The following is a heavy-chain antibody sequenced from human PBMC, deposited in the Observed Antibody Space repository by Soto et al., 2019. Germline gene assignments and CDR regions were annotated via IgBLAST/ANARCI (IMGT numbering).Heavy chain of an antibody. CDR1: GFSLTTGGVG. D-gene: IGHD5-12*01. Sequence: QITLKESGPTLVKPTQPLTLTCTFSGFSLTTGGVGVGWIRQPPGKAPEWLALIYGDDDKRFRSSLKNRLSITRDTSRNEVVLKMTNMDPVDTSTFFCAHKQAATWLFDYWGQGILVTVSS. CDR3: AHKQAATWLFDY. J-gene: IGHJ4*02. CDR2: IYGDDDK. V-gene: IGHV2-5*02.